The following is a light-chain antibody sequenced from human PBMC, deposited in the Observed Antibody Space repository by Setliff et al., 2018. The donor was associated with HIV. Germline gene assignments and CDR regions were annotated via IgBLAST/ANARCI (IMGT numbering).Light chain of an antibody. V-gene: IGLV2-14*03. CDR2: DNT. Sequence: QSALTQPASVSGSPGQSITISCTGTSSDIGGYNFVSWYQQYPGEAPKLIISDNTKRPSGVSDRFSASKSGNTASLTISGLRAEDEADYYCSSYTGTSTFVFGTGTKVTVL. CDR3: SSYTGTSTFV. J-gene: IGLJ1*01. CDR1: SSDIGGYNF.